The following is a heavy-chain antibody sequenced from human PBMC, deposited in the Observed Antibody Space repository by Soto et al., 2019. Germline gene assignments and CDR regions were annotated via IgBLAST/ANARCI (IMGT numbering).Heavy chain of an antibody. J-gene: IGHJ4*02. CDR1: GGSISSSSYY. D-gene: IGHD3-10*01. CDR3: ARRGYYGSGSTY. Sequence: SETLSLTCTVSGGSISSSSYYWGWIRQPPGKGLEWIGSIYYSGSTYYNPSLKSRVTISVDTSKNQFSLKLSSVTAADTAVYYCARRGYYGSGSTYWGQGTLVTVSS. CDR2: IYYSGST. V-gene: IGHV4-39*01.